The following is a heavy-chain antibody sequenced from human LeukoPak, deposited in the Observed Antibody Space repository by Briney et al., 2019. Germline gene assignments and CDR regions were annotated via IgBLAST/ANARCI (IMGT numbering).Heavy chain of an antibody. J-gene: IGHJ3*02. V-gene: IGHV1-8*02. Sequence: GASVQVSCKATGYTFISHLIHWVRQATAKGLEWMGFINPNSDNTGYAQKFQGRVTMTRNTSIRTAYMELSSLRSEDTAVYYCARAQSRVVTRVGAFDIWGQGTMVTVSS. CDR1: GYTFISHL. CDR3: ARAQSRVVTRVGAFDI. CDR2: INPNSDNT. D-gene: IGHD2-21*02.